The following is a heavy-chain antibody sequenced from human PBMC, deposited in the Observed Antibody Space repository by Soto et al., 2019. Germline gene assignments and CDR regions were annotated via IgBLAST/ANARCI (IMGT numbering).Heavy chain of an antibody. CDR1: GGSITSSSYY. CDR3: ATQEVGGSYVYTFDP. V-gene: IGHV4-39*01. Sequence: QLHLRESGPGLVKPSETLSLTCTVSGGSITSSSYYWGWLRQPPGKGLEWIGSIYYSGSTYYNPSLKGRVTITADTSKDQFDLKLSSVTAADAAVYYCATQEVGGSYVYTFDPWGQGTLVTVSS. D-gene: IGHD1-26*01. CDR2: IYYSGST. J-gene: IGHJ5*02.